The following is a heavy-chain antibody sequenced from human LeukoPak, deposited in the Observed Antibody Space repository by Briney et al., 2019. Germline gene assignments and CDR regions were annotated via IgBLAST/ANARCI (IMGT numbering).Heavy chain of an antibody. J-gene: IGHJ4*02. CDR2: ISSSSSTI. CDR1: GFTFSSYS. D-gene: IGHD4-23*01. Sequence: GGSLRLSCAASGFTFSSYSMNWVRQAPGKGLEWVSYISSSSSTIYYADSVKGRFTISRDNAKNSLYLQMNSLRAEDTAVYYCARRILRWANDYWGQGTLVTVSS. CDR3: ARRILRWANDY. V-gene: IGHV3-48*01.